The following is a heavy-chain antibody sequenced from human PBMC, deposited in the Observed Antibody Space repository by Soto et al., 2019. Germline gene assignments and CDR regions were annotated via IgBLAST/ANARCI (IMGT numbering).Heavy chain of an antibody. CDR2: IYWNDDK. CDR3: ARRRGYNWNNPAFDY. D-gene: IGHD1-20*01. V-gene: IGHV2-5*01. J-gene: IGHJ4*02. Sequence: GSGPTLVNPTQTLTLTCTFSGFSLDTSGVGVGWIRQPPGKAREWLALIYWNDDKKYSPSLKSRLGITKDTYRNQVVLTMTNVDPADTATYYCARRRGYNWNNPAFDYWGQGTLVTVSS. CDR1: GFSLDTSGVG.